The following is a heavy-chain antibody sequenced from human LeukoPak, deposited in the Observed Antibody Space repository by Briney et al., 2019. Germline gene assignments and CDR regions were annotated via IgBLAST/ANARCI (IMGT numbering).Heavy chain of an antibody. CDR1: GFTFSNAW. CDR2: IKSKTDGGTT. J-gene: IGHJ6*03. CDR3: TTRDETYDFWSGYLPYYYYYYMDV. D-gene: IGHD3-3*01. Sequence: SGGSLRLSCAASGFTFSNAWMSWVRQAPGKGLEWVGRIKSKTDGGTTDYAAPVKGRFTISRDDSKNTLYLQMNSLKTEDTAVYYCTTRDETYDFWSGYLPYYYYYYMDVWGKGTTVTVSS. V-gene: IGHV3-15*01.